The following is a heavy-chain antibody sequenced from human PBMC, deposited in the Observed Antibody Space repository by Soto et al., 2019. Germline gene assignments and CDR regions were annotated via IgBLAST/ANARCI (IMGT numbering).Heavy chain of an antibody. CDR2: ISGNAANT. D-gene: IGHD3-10*01. CDR3: ATGGMVRGVISWFDS. Sequence: EVQLLESGGGLVQPGGSLRVSCAASGFTFTSSAMSWVRQAPGKGLEWVSTISGNAANTYYADSVKGRFIISRDNSKNTLYLQMNSLGTEDTAIYYCATGGMVRGVISWFDSWAQGTLVTVSS. V-gene: IGHV3-23*01. J-gene: IGHJ5*01. CDR1: GFTFTSSA.